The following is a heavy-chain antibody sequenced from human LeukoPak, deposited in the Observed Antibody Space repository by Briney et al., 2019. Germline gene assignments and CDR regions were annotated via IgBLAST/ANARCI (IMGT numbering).Heavy chain of an antibody. J-gene: IGHJ4*02. CDR3: AREEGYYDSSGFFDY. D-gene: IGHD3-22*01. V-gene: IGHV4-31*03. CDR2: IYYSGST. Sequence: SETLSLTCTVSGGSISSGGYYWSWIRQHPGKGLEWIGYIYYSGSTYYNPSLKSRVTISVDTSKNQFSLKLSSVTAADTAVYYCAREEGYYDSSGFFDYWGQGTLVTVSS. CDR1: GGSISSGGYY.